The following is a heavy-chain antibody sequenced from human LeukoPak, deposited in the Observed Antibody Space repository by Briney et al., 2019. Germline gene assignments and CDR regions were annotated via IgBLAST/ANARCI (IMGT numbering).Heavy chain of an antibody. J-gene: IGHJ6*03. V-gene: IGHV3-30*02. CDR3: AKAAAYSYGPSLDYYYMDV. Sequence: PGRSLRLSCAASGFTFSSYGMHWVRQAPGKGLEWVAFIRYDGINKYYADSVKGRFTISRDNSKNTLYLQMSSLRAEDTAVYYCAKAAAYSYGPSLDYYYMDVWGKGTTVTVSS. CDR2: IRYDGINK. CDR1: GFTFSSYG. D-gene: IGHD5-18*01.